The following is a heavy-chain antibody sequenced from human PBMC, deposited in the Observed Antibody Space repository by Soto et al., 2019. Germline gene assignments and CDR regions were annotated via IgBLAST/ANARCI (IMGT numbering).Heavy chain of an antibody. J-gene: IGHJ2*01. CDR2: IIPIFGTV. Sequence: QVQLVQSGAEVKKPGSSVKVSCKASGGTCSNYPISWVRQAPGHGLEWMGGIIPIFGTVTYAQKFQGRVTITADESTSTAYMELSSLRSADTAVYYCARGNHRWLQLWYFDLLGRGTLVTVSS. D-gene: IGHD5-12*01. V-gene: IGHV1-69*12. CDR3: ARGNHRWLQLWYFDL. CDR1: GGTCSNYP.